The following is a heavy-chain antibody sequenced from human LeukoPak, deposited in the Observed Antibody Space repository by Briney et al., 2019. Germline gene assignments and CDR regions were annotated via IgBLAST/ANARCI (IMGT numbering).Heavy chain of an antibody. Sequence: SVKVSCKASGGTFSSYAISWVRQAPGQGLEWMGGIIPIFGTANYAQKFQGRVTITADESTSTAYMELSSLRSEDTAVYYCARRGYSYGHIPKTYYYYGMDVWGQGTTVTVSS. D-gene: IGHD5-18*01. CDR3: ARRGYSYGHIPKTYYYYGMDV. J-gene: IGHJ6*02. V-gene: IGHV1-69*13. CDR1: GGTFSSYA. CDR2: IIPIFGTA.